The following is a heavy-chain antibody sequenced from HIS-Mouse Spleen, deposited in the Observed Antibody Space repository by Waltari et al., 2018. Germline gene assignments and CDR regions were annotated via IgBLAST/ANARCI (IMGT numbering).Heavy chain of an antibody. V-gene: IGHV4-39*07. D-gene: IGHD6-13*01. Sequence: QLQLQESGPGLVKPSETLSLTCTVSGGSISSSSYYWGWIRQPPGKGLEWIGSIYYRGSTYYTPSLNRRVTISVDTAKNQFSLKLSSVTAADTAVYYCAREIPYSSSWYDWYFDLWGRGTLVTVSS. CDR2: IYYRGST. CDR1: GGSISSSSYY. J-gene: IGHJ2*01. CDR3: AREIPYSSSWYDWYFDL.